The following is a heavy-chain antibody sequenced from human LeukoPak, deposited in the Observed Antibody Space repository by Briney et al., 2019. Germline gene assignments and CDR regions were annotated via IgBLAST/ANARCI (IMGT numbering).Heavy chain of an antibody. CDR3: ARGLDCRSTSCYLDN. Sequence: PGGSLRLSCAASGFTFTKYWMTWVRQAPGQGLEWVANIKQDGSGKFYVDSVKGRFTISRDNAKNSLDLQINSLGAEDTAVYYCARGLDCRSTSCYLDNWGQGTLVTVSS. CDR1: GFTFTKYW. V-gene: IGHV3-7*01. D-gene: IGHD2-2*01. CDR2: IKQDGSGK. J-gene: IGHJ4*02.